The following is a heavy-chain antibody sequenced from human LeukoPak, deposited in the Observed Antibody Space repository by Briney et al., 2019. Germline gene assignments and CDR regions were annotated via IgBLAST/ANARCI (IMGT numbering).Heavy chain of an antibody. CDR2: IKSKTDGGTT. J-gene: IGHJ3*02. CDR3: TTEAARIGAFDI. Sequence: GGSLRLSCAASGFTFSNAWMSWVRQAPGKGLEWVGRIKSKTDGGTTDYAAPVKGRFTISRDDSKNTLYLQMNSLKTEDTAVYYCTTEAARIGAFDIWGQGTMVTVSS. CDR1: GFTFSNAW. V-gene: IGHV3-15*01. D-gene: IGHD2-15*01.